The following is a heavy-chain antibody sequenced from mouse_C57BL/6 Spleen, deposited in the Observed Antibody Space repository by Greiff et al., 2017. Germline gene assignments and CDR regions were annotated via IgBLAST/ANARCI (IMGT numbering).Heavy chain of an antibody. CDR1: GYTFTDYY. Sequence: EVQLQQSGPELVKPGASVKISCKASGYTFTDYYMNWVKQSHGKSLEWIGDINPNNGGTSYNQKFKGKATLTVDKSSSTAYMELRSLTSEDSAVYYCARGKYDYRAMDYWGQGTSVTVSS. CDR3: ARGKYDYRAMDY. J-gene: IGHJ4*01. D-gene: IGHD2-4*01. CDR2: INPNNGGT. V-gene: IGHV1-26*01.